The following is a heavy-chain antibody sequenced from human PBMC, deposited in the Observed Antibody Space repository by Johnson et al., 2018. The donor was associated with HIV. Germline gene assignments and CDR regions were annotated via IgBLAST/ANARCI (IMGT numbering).Heavy chain of an antibody. J-gene: IGHJ3*02. D-gene: IGHD3-10*01. CDR1: GFTFSSYA. Sequence: QVQLVESGGGLVQPGGSLRLSCAASGFTFSSYAMHWVRQAPGKGLEWVAVISYDGSNKYYADSVKGRFTISRDNSKNTLYLQMNSLRAEDTAVYYCARDLYPFGPVQAFDIWGQGTMVTVSS. V-gene: IGHV3-30-3*01. CDR3: ARDLYPFGPVQAFDI. CDR2: ISYDGSNK.